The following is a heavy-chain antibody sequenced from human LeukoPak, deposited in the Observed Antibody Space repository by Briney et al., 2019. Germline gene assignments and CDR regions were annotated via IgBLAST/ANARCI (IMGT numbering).Heavy chain of an antibody. D-gene: IGHD5-18*01. CDR3: ARDSKGTAMVLFDY. J-gene: IGHJ4*02. V-gene: IGHV3-21*01. CDR1: GFTFSSYA. Sequence: GGSLRLSCAASGFTFSSYAMSWVRQAPGKGLEWVSSISSSSSYIYYADSVKGRFTISRDNAKNSLYLQMNSLRAEDTAVYYCARDSKGTAMVLFDYWGQGTLVTVSS. CDR2: ISSSSSYI.